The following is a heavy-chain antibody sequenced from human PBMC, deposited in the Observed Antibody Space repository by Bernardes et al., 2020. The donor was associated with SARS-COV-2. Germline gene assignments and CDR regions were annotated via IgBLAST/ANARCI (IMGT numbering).Heavy chain of an antibody. CDR1: GFTFSSYA. CDR2: IFGSGSGA. J-gene: IGHJ4*02. V-gene: IGHV3-23*01. Sequence: GGSLRLSCAASGFTFSSYAMNWVRQAPGKGLEWVSGIFGSGSGAYYADSVKGRFTVSRDNSKKTQYLQMNSLRAEDTAIYYCAKDKGRFGEPVVVWYFDSWGQGTLVTVSA. CDR3: AKDKGRFGEPVVVWYFDS. D-gene: IGHD3-16*01.